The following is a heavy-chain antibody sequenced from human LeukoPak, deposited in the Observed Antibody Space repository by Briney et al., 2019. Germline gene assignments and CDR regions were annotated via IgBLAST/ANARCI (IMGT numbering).Heavy chain of an antibody. CDR2: INPSGGST. CDR1: GYTFTIYY. J-gene: IGHJ3*02. CDR3: ARRLSDAFDI. D-gene: IGHD3-16*01. V-gene: IGHV1-46*01. Sequence: GASVRVSCTASGYTFTIYYMHWVRQAPGQGGEWMGIINPSGGSTSYTQKFQARITMTRDTSTSTVYMELSSLRSEDTAAYYCARRLSDAFDIWGQGTMVTVSS.